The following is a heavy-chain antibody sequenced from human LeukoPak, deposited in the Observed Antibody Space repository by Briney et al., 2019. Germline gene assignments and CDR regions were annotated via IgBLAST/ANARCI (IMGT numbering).Heavy chain of an antibody. J-gene: IGHJ4*02. CDR1: GYPFTTYW. V-gene: IGHV5-51*01. CDR2: IYPTDSDA. D-gene: IGHD5-18*01. Sequence: GESLKISCKLSGYPFTTYWIGWVRQMPGKGLEWMGIIYPTDSDARYSPSFQGQVTISADKSISTAYLQWSSLKASDTAMYYCARLGYSYGYADYWGQGTLVTVSS. CDR3: ARLGYSYGYADY.